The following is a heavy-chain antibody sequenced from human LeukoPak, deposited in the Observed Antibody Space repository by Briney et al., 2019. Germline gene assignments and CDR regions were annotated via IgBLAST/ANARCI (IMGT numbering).Heavy chain of an antibody. V-gene: IGHV3-48*04. D-gene: IGHD3-22*01. J-gene: IGHJ4*02. CDR1: GFTFSSYS. CDR2: ISSSSSTI. CDR3: ARDLAPYYYDSSGHDY. Sequence: GGSLRLSCAASGFTFSSYSMNWVRQAPGKGLEWVSYISSSSSTIYYADSVKGRFTISRDNAKNLLYLQMNSLRAEDTAVYYCARDLAPYYYDSSGHDYWGQGALVTVSS.